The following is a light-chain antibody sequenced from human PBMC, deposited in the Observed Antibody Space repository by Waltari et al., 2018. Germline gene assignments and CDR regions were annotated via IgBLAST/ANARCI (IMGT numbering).Light chain of an antibody. V-gene: IGKV1-39*01. CDR1: QSISWF. CDR2: ATS. Sequence: IQMTQSPSSLFASVGDTITVTCRASQSISWFLNWYQYKPAEAPQLLIYATSTLRSGAPSRFSGSGSETEFTIIISNLQDEDCVIYYCQQSITSPKFTFGGGTKVQIK. J-gene: IGKJ4*01. CDR3: QQSITSPKFT.